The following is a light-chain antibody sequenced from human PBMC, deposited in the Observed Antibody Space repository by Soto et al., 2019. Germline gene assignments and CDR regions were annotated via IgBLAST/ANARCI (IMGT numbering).Light chain of an antibody. CDR3: QQHNDWPPVT. Sequence: EIVMTQSPATLSVSPGERATLSCSASQSVRSNLAWYQHKPGQAPRLLIYGASNRATGIPARFSGSGSGTEFTLTISSLQSEDFAVYYCQQHNDWPPVTFGGGTKVEIK. V-gene: IGKV3-15*01. CDR2: GAS. J-gene: IGKJ4*01. CDR1: QSVRSN.